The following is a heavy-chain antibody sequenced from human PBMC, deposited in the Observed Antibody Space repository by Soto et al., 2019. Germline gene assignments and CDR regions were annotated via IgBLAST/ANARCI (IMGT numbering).Heavy chain of an antibody. CDR3: TRLVGATYYYYGMDV. CDR1: GVSIDSSSYY. D-gene: IGHD1-26*01. Sequence: PSETLSLTCTLSGVSIDSSSYYWVWIRQPPGIGLEWIGTIYYSGSTYYNPFLNIRVTISVDTSRNHLSLKLSSVTAADQAAYYCTRLVGATYYYYGMDVWGQGTTVTVSS. V-gene: IGHV4-39*02. CDR2: IYYSGST. J-gene: IGHJ6*02.